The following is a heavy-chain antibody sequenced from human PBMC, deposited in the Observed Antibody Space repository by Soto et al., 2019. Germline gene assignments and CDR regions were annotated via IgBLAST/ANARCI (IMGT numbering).Heavy chain of an antibody. CDR2: IKPDGREQ. CDR1: GFTFSRYW. Sequence: EVQLVESGGGLVQPGGSLRLSCAASGFTFSRYWMNWVRQAPGKGLEWVANIKPDGREQYYVDSVRGRFTISRDNARTSVYLQMNNLRVEDTGMYYCARDLNGVGQVPHYWGQGTLVTVSS. J-gene: IGHJ4*02. V-gene: IGHV3-7*03. CDR3: ARDLNGVGQVPHY. D-gene: IGHD2-8*01.